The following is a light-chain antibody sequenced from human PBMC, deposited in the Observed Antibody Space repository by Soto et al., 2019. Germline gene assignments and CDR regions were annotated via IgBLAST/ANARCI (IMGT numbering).Light chain of an antibody. CDR2: STS. V-gene: IGLV7-43*01. CDR1: TVAVTSGYY. Sequence: QSVVTQEPSLTVSPGGTVTLTCASSTVAVTSGYYPSWFQQKLGQAPRALIYSTSNKHSWTPARFSGSLLGGKAALTLSGVQPEDEAEYYCLLYYGGAQNVVFGGGTQLTVL. CDR3: LLYYGGAQNVV. J-gene: IGLJ2*01.